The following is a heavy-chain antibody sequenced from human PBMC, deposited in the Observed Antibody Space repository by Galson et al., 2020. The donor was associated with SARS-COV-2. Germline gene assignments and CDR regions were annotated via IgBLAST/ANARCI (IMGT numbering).Heavy chain of an antibody. V-gene: IGHV2-5*02. CDR2: IYWDDEK. CDR1: GFSLSDTGVG. D-gene: IGHD3-10*01. CDR3: AHKPPGGPVADAFDV. Sequence: KMSGPTLVKPTQTLTLTCNFSGFSLSDTGVGVGWIRQPPGQALEWLALIYWDDEKRYRPSLKSRLTVTKDTSKNQVVLTMANMDPVDTGTYYCAHKPPGGPVADAFDVWGRGTLVTVSS. J-gene: IGHJ3*01.